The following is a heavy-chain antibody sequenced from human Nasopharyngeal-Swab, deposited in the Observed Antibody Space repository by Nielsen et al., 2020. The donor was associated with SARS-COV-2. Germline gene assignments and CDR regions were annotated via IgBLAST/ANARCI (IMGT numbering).Heavy chain of an antibody. CDR2: ISGSGGST. Sequence: GESLKISCAASGFTFSSYAMSWVRQAPGKGLDWVSAISGSGGSTYYADSVKGRFTISRDNSKNTLHLQMNSLRAEDTAVYYCAKDRYSWVAAAAPGVYFDYWGQGTLVTVSS. D-gene: IGHD6-13*01. J-gene: IGHJ4*02. V-gene: IGHV3-23*01. CDR1: GFTFSSYA. CDR3: AKDRYSWVAAAAPGVYFDY.